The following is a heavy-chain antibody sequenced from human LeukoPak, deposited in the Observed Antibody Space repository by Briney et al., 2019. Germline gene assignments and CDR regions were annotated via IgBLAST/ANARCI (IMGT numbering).Heavy chain of an antibody. V-gene: IGHV3-23*01. CDR2: ISGSGVST. Sequence: GGSLRLSCAASGFSFSSYAMNWVRQAPGKGLEWVSAISGSGVSTYYADSVQGRFTISRDNSKNTLYLQMNSLKAEGTAVYYCARGLTGSFVTTVATGVDYWGQGTLVTVSS. CDR1: GFSFSSYA. J-gene: IGHJ4*02. D-gene: IGHD4-17*01. CDR3: ARGLTGSFVTTVATGVDY.